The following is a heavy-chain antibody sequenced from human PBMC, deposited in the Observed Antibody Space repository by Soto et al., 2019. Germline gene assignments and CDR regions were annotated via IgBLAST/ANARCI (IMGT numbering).Heavy chain of an antibody. V-gene: IGHV4-34*01. D-gene: IGHD3-3*01. CDR3: ARAAKRRNTIFGVAHPQFDY. Sequence: SETLSLTCAVYGGSFSGYYWSWIRQPPGKGLEWIGEINHSGSTNYNPSLKSRVTISVDTSKNQFSLKLSSVTAADTAVYYCARAAKRRNTIFGVAHPQFDYWGQGTLVTVSS. J-gene: IGHJ4*02. CDR1: GGSFSGYY. CDR2: INHSGST.